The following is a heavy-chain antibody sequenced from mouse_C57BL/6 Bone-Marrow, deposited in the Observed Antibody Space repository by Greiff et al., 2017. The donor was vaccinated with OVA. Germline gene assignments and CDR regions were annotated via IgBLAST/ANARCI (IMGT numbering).Heavy chain of an antibody. CDR1: GYTFTSYG. V-gene: IGHV1-81*01. CDR2: IYPRSGNT. CDR3: ARRRPAWFAY. J-gene: IGHJ3*01. Sequence: VQLKESGAELARPGASVKLSCKASGYTFTSYGISWVKQRTGQGLEWIGEIYPRSGNTYYNEKFKGKATLTADKSSSTAYMELRSLTSEDSAVYFCARRRPAWFAYWGQGTLVTVSA.